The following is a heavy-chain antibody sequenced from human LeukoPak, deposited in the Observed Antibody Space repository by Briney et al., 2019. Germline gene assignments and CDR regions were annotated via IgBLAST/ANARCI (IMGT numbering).Heavy chain of an antibody. CDR2: IYHSGST. J-gene: IGHJ4*02. CDR3: ARGDWRYGDFDS. V-gene: IGHV4-38-2*02. D-gene: IGHD3-9*01. CDR1: GYSISSGYY. Sequence: SETLSLTCTVSGYSISSGYYWGWIRQPPGKGLEWIGSIYHSGSTYYNPSLKSRVSVSVHTSDNQFSLKLRSMTAADTAIYYCARGDWRYGDFDSWGRGTLVTVSS.